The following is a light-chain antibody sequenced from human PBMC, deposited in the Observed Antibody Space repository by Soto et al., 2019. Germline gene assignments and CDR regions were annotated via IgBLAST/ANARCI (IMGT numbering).Light chain of an antibody. Sequence: QSALTQPASVSGSPGQSITISCSETSSDVGDYNYVSWYQQHPGKAPKLMIYAVTYRPSGLSNRFSGSKSGNTASLTISGLQAEDEADYYCSSYTISKSYVFGNGTKVTVL. J-gene: IGLJ1*01. V-gene: IGLV2-14*03. CDR1: SSDVGDYNY. CDR2: AVT. CDR3: SSYTISKSYV.